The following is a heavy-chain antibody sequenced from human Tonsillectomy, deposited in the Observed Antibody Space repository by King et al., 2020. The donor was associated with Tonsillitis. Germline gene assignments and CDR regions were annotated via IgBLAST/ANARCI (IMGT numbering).Heavy chain of an antibody. V-gene: IGHV3-30*18. D-gene: IGHD5-12*01. CDR3: TKDLATPVWGRYYYYGMDV. J-gene: IGHJ6*02. CDR1: GFTFSSYG. Sequence: EQLVQSGGGVVQPGRSLRLSCAASGFTFSSYGMHWVRQAPGKGLEWVAVISYDGSNKYYADYVKGRFTISRDNSKNTLYLQMNSLRAEDTAVYYCTKDLATPVWGRYYYYGMDVWGQGTTVTVSS. CDR2: ISYDGSNK.